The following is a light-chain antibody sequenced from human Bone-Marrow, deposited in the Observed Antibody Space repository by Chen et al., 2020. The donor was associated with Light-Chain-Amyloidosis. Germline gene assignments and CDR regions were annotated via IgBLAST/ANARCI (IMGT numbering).Light chain of an antibody. CDR3: QSADSSGTYEVI. CDR1: ALPTKY. CDR2: RDT. J-gene: IGLJ2*01. Sequence: SYELKQPPSLSVSLGQTPRITCSGDALPTKYAYWYQQKPGQAPVLVIHRDTERPSGISERFSGSSSGTTATLTISGVQAEDEADYHCQSADSSGTYEVIFGGGTKLTVL. V-gene: IGLV3-25*03.